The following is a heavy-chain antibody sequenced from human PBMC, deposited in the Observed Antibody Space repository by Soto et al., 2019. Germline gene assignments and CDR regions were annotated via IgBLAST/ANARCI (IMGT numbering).Heavy chain of an antibody. CDR1: GGSFSGYY. CDR2: INHSGST. D-gene: IGHD3-22*01. V-gene: IGHV4-34*01. Sequence: SETLSLTCAVYGGSFSGYYWSWIRQPPGKGLEWIGEINHSGSTNYNPSLKSRVTISVDTSKNQFSLKLSSVTAADTAVYYCARAGDAAMIVVVKMVFDYWGQGTMVTVSS. J-gene: IGHJ4*02. CDR3: ARAGDAAMIVVVKMVFDY.